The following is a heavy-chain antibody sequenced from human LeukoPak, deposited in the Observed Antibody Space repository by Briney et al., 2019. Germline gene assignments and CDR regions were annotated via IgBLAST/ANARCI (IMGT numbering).Heavy chain of an antibody. D-gene: IGHD1-26*01. Sequence: GGSLRLSCAASGFTFSDSWMSWARQAPGKGLEWVANIKEDGSEKYYVGSVKGRFTISRDNAKNSLSLQMNSLRAEDSGVYYCARNGRTLGYCGQGTLVTVSS. CDR3: ARNGRTLGY. CDR2: IKEDGSEK. V-gene: IGHV3-7*01. CDR1: GFTFSDSW. J-gene: IGHJ4*02.